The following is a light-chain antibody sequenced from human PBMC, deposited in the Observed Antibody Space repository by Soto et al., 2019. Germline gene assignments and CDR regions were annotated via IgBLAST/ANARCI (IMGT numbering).Light chain of an antibody. V-gene: IGKV4-1*01. CDR2: WAS. CDR1: QSVFYSPKNKDY. CDR3: QQYYSTPLT. J-gene: IGKJ1*01. Sequence: DIVMNQSPDSLAVSLGERATINCRSSQSVFYSPKNKDYLAWFQQKPGQPPKLLIYWASTRESGVPDRFSGSGSGTDFTLTISSLQAEDVAVYYCQQYYSTPLTFCPGTKVDIK.